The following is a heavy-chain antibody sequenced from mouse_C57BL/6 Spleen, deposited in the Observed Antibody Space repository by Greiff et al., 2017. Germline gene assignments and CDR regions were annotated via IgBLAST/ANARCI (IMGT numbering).Heavy chain of an antibody. CDR3: ARNEDYDRVLDY. J-gene: IGHJ2*01. CDR2: IWSGGST. CDR1: GFSLTSYG. V-gene: IGHV2-2*01. D-gene: IGHD2-4*01. Sequence: QVHVKQSGPGLVKPSQSLSITCTVSGFSLTSYGVHWVRQSPGKGLEWLGVIWSGGSTDYNAAFISRLSISKDNSKSQVFFKMNSLQADDTAIYYCARNEDYDRVLDYWGQGTTLTVSS.